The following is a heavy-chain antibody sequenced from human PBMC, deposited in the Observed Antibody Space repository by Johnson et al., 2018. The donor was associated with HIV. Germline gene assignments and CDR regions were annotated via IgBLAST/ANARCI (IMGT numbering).Heavy chain of an antibody. CDR1: GFTFSSYA. CDR3: ARRMFVGDHAVAI. V-gene: IGHV3-33*08. CDR2: IWYDGSNK. Sequence: QVQLVESGGGVVQPGRSLRLSCAASGFTFSSYAMHWVRQAPGKGLEWVAVIWYDGSNKYYADSVKGRFTISRDNSKNTLFLQMNSLRPEDTAVYYCARRMFVGDHAVAIWSQGTLGTVSS. J-gene: IGHJ3*02. D-gene: IGHD3-16*01.